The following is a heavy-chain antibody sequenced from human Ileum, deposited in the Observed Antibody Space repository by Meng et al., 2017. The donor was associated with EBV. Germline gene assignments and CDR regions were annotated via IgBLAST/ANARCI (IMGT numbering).Heavy chain of an antibody. Sequence: QVQLVQSGSELKKPXASVKVSCKASGYAFTNYGISWVRQAPGQGLEWMGWISAYNGNTNYAQKLQGRVTMTTDTSTSTAYMEVRSLRSDDTAVYYCARDYYYDRRYYFDYWGQGTLVTVSS. CDR3: ARDYYYDRRYYFDY. J-gene: IGHJ4*02. V-gene: IGHV1-18*01. D-gene: IGHD3-22*01. CDR2: ISAYNGNT. CDR1: GYAFTNYG.